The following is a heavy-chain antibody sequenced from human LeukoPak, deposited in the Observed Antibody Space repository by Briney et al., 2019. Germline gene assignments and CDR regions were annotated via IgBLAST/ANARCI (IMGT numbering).Heavy chain of an antibody. CDR3: AKGAGYNPVGY. V-gene: IGHV3-30*02. J-gene: IGHJ4*02. CDR2: VWSDGSNK. CDR1: GLTFSHYA. D-gene: IGHD5-24*01. Sequence: GSLRLSCAASGLTFSHYAMHWVRQAPGKGLEWVAAVWSDGSNKYYGDSVKGRFTISRDNSKNTLYLQMNSLRAEDTAVYYCAKGAGYNPVGYWGQGTLVTVSS.